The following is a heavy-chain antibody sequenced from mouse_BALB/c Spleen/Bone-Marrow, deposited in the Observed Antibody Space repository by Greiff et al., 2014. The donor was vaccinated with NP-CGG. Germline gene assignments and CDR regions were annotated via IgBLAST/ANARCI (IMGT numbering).Heavy chain of an antibody. J-gene: IGHJ1*01. CDR3: ARDWYFDV. V-gene: IGHV1-7*01. CDR1: GYTFTSYW. Sequence: QGQLKEAGGELAKTGGSVKMSCKASGYTFTSYWMHWGKKRAGQGLEWIGYINPSTGYTEYNQKFKDKATLTADKSSSTAYMQLSSLTSEDSAVYYCARDWYFDVWGAGTTVTVSS. CDR2: INPSTGYT.